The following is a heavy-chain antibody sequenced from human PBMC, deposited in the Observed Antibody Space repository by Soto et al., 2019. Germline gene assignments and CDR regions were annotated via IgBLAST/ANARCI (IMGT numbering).Heavy chain of an antibody. CDR3: AKRRDIVVVPAHPAPYYFDY. CDR1: GFVFSSYA. D-gene: IGHD2-2*01. J-gene: IGHJ4*02. V-gene: IGHV3-23*01. CDR2: FSGSGGST. Sequence: HPGGSLRLSCGAFGFVFSSYAMSWVRQAPGKGLEWVSAFSGSGGSTYYADSVEGRFTISRDNSKNTLYLQMKSLRAEDTAVYYCAKRRDIVVVPAHPAPYYFDYWGQGTLVTVSS.